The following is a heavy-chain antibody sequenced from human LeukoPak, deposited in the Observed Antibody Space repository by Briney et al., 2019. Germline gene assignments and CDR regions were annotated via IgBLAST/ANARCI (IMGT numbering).Heavy chain of an antibody. D-gene: IGHD4-23*01. J-gene: IGHJ6*03. CDR3: AKDRFYGGNSDYYYMDV. V-gene: IGHV3-20*04. CDR1: GFTFDDYS. CDR2: INWNGGST. Sequence: PGGSLRLSCAASGFTFDDYSMSWVRQAPGKGLEWVSGINWNGGSTGYADSVKGRFTISRDNSKNTLYLQMNSLRAEDTAVYYCAKDRFYGGNSDYYYMDVWGKGTTVTVSS.